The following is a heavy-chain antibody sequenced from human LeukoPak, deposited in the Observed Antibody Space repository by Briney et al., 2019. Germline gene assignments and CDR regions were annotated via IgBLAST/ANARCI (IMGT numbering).Heavy chain of an antibody. V-gene: IGHV4-59*12. CDR3: ARPGYSGYDYDY. Sequence: SETLSLTCTVSGGSISGYYWTWIRQPPGKGLEWIGYMYYNGNTNYNPSLKSRVTISVDPSKNQFSLKLSSVTAADTAVYYCARPGYSGYDYDYWGQGTLVTVSS. J-gene: IGHJ4*02. CDR2: MYYNGNT. CDR1: GGSISGYY. D-gene: IGHD5-12*01.